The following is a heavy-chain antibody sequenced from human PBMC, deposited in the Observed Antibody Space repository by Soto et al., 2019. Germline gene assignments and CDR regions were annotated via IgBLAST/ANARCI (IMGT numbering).Heavy chain of an antibody. CDR2: VYYTGDT. J-gene: IGHJ6*02. Sequence: QVELQQSGPGLVKPSGTLSLTCTVSSGPDSSHNWGWIRQPPGRGLEWIGYVYYTGDTSYNPSLKSRAPTSAATSTKIISLTLSPVTAADTAVYYCVRQGIDYLHGLVGVWGQGTTVSVTS. V-gene: IGHV4-59*08. CDR3: VRQGIDYLHGLVGV. D-gene: IGHD1-26*01. CDR1: SGPDSSHN.